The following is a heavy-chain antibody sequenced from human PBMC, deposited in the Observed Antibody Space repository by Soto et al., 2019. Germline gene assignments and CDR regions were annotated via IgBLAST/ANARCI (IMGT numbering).Heavy chain of an antibody. D-gene: IGHD3-9*01. CDR1: GFTFSSCA. CDR2: ISGGGGTT. Sequence: PGGSLRLSCAVSGFTFSSCAMNWVRQAPGKGLEWVSLISGGGGTTYYADSVKGRFTISRDNSKNTLYLQMNSLRAEDTAVYYCATRLMGYDVLTGYCPFDYWGQGTLVTVSS. V-gene: IGHV3-23*01. CDR3: ATRLMGYDVLTGYCPFDY. J-gene: IGHJ4*02.